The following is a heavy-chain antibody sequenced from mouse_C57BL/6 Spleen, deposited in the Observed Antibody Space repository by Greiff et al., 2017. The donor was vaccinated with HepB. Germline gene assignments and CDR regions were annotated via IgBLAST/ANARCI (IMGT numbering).Heavy chain of an antibody. CDR1: GYTFTDYE. CDR3: TREPSDSSGYGGDY. V-gene: IGHV1-15*01. Sequence: VQLQQSGAELVRPGASVTLSCKASGYTFTDYEMHWVKQTPVHGLEWIGAIDPETGGTAYNQKFKGKAILTADKSSSTAYMELRSLTSEDSAVYYGTREPSDSSGYGGDYWGQGTTLTVSS. CDR2: IDPETGGT. J-gene: IGHJ2*01. D-gene: IGHD3-2*02.